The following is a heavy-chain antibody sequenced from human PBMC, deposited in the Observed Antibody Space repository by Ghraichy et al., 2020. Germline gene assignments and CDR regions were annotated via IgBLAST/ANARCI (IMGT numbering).Heavy chain of an antibody. CDR1: GWSVSRGGYS. J-gene: IGHJ4*02. V-gene: IGHV4-31*03. CDR3: ARGRDS. Sequence: SEPLSLTCSVSGWSVSRGGYSWNWIRQIRGKGLEWIGYTHYGGSTHYNPSLESRVVISLDRTQNQVSLRLTSVTAADTAVYYCARGRDSWGQGTLVTVSA. CDR2: THYGGST.